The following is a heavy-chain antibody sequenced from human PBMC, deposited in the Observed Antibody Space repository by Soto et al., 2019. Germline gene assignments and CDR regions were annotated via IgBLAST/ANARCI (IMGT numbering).Heavy chain of an antibody. CDR1: GGSISNYY. CDR3: ARGYRSLDY. Sequence: ASETLSLTCTVSGGSISNYYWSWIRQPPGKGLEWIGYIYYSGSTNYNPSLKSRVTISVDTSKNQFSLKLSSVTAADTAVYYCARGYRSLDYCGQGTLVTVSS. CDR2: IYYSGST. J-gene: IGHJ4*02. V-gene: IGHV4-59*01. D-gene: IGHD4-4*01.